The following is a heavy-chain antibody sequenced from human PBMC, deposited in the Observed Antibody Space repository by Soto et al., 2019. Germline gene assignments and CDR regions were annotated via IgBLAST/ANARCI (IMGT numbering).Heavy chain of an antibody. CDR3: RAAAY. D-gene: IGHD2-2*01. CDR2: IKSKTTGGTT. J-gene: IGHJ4*02. Sequence: EVQLVESGGGLVRPGGSLRLSCAGSGFTFSNAWINWVRQAPGKGLEWVGRIKSKTTGGTTDYAAPVKGRFSISRDDSKNTVYLQMNSLKSEDTAVYYCRAAAYWGQGTLVIVSS. V-gene: IGHV3-15*07. CDR1: GFTFSNAW.